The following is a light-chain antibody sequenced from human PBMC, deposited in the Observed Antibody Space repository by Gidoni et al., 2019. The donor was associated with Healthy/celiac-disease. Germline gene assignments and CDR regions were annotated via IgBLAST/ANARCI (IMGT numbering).Light chain of an antibody. J-gene: IGKJ2*01. CDR2: GAS. CDR1: QSVSSSY. CDR3: QQYGSSPPWYT. V-gene: IGKV3-20*01. Sequence: EIVLPQSPGTLSLSPGERATLSCRASQSVSSSYLAWYQQKPGQAPRLLIYGASSRATGIPDRFSGSGSGTDFTLTISRLEPEDFAVYYCQQYGSSPPWYTFXQXTKLEIK.